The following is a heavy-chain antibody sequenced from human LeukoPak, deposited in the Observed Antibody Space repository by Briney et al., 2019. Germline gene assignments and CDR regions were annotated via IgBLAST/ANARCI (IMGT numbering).Heavy chain of an antibody. CDR1: GFTFSDYY. J-gene: IGHJ4*02. V-gene: IGHV3-11*01. Sequence: GGSLRLSCATSGFTFSDYYMSWIRQAPGKGLEYLSYITSSSDTIYYADSVKGRFTISRDNAKSSLYLQMNSLRAEDTAVYYCARDPDRGYSFDYWGQGTLVTVSS. CDR3: ARDPDRGYSFDY. CDR2: ITSSSDTI. D-gene: IGHD5-12*01.